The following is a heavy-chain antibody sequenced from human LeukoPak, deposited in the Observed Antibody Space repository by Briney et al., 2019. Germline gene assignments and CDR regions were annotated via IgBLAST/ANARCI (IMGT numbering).Heavy chain of an antibody. CDR3: ATNRFEYYYGMDV. CDR2: ISYDGSNK. CDR1: GFTFSSYG. Sequence: GRSLRLSCAASGFTFSSYGMHWVRQAPGKGLEWVAVISYDGSNKYYADSVEGRFTISRDNSKNTLYLQMNSLRAEDTAVYYCATNRFEYYYGMDVWGQGTTVTVSS. V-gene: IGHV3-30*03. J-gene: IGHJ6*02. D-gene: IGHD3-3*01.